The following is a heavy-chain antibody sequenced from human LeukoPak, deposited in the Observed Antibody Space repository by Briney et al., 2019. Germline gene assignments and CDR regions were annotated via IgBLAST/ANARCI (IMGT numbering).Heavy chain of an antibody. CDR1: GFTFSNYA. Sequence: GGSLRLSCAASGFTFSNYAMTWVRQAPGKGLEWVSHISSDGLTTSYADSVKGRFTISRDNAKNTLHLQMNSLRAEDTAVYFCARVGGSYSPDYWGQGTLVTVSS. V-gene: IGHV3-74*01. D-gene: IGHD1-26*01. CDR2: ISSDGLTT. J-gene: IGHJ4*02. CDR3: ARVGGSYSPDY.